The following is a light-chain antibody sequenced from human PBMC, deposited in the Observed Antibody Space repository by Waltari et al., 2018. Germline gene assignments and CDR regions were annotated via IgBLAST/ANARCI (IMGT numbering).Light chain of an antibody. CDR2: KVF. CDR3: MQSTQWPRT. J-gene: IGKJ1*01. CDR1: QGLIHSDGTTY. V-gene: IGKV2-30*02. Sequence: DVVMTQSPLSLTVTLGQPASISCRSSQGLIHSDGTTYLNWFQQRPGQSPRRLIYKVFNRESVVPDRFSGSGSGTDFTLKISRVEAEDVGFYYCMQSTQWPRTFGQGTKVQIK.